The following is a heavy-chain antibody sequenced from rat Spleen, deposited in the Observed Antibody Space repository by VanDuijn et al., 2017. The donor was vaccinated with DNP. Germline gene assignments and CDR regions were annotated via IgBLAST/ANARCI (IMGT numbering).Heavy chain of an antibody. V-gene: IGHV5-31*01. J-gene: IGHJ2*01. Sequence: EVQLVESGGDRVQPGRSLKLSCVASGFIFNKYWMTWIRQVPGKGLDWIASITTSGDDTYYPDSVKGRFTVSRDTAKNTLYLQMNSLRSEDMATYYCTRHVLPLRVWDYWGQGVMVTVSS. D-gene: IGHD1-3*01. CDR2: ITTSGDDT. CDR3: TRHVLPLRVWDY. CDR1: GFIFNKYW.